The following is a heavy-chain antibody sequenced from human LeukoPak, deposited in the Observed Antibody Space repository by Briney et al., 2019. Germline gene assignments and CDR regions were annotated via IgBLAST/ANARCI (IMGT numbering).Heavy chain of an antibody. D-gene: IGHD5-12*01. J-gene: IGHJ4*02. Sequence: GGSLRLSCAASGFTFSSYGMHWVRQAPGKGLEWVAFIRYDGSNKYYADSVKGRFTISRDNSKNTLYMQMNSLRAEDTAVYYCARGKRYSGYDLMDWGQGTLVTVSS. V-gene: IGHV3-30*02. CDR1: GFTFSSYG. CDR3: ARGKRYSGYDLMD. CDR2: IRYDGSNK.